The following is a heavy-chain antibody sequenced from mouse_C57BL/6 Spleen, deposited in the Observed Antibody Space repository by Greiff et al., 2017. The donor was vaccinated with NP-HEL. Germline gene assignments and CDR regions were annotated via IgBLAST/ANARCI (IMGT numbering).Heavy chain of an antibody. CDR1: GYSFTGYY. D-gene: IGHD2-4*01. J-gene: IGHJ1*03. Sequence: VQLKESGPELVKPGASVKISCKASGYSFTGYYMNWVKQSPEKSLEWIGEINPSTGGTTYNQKFKAKATLTVDKSSSTAYMQLKSLTSEDSAVYYCARAIYYDYAYWYFDVWGTGTTVTVSS. CDR3: ARAIYYDYAYWYFDV. CDR2: INPSTGGT. V-gene: IGHV1-42*01.